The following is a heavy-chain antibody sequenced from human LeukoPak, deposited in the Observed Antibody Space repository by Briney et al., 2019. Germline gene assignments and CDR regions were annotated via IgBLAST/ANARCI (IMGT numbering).Heavy chain of an antibody. J-gene: IGHJ4*02. CDR3: ARGLRRYDSSGYYYY. Sequence: ASVKVSCKASGYTFTSYGISWVRQAPGQGLEWMGWISAYNGNTNYAQKLQGRVTMTTDTSTSTAYMELRSLRSDDTAVYYCARGLRRYDSSGYYYYWGQGTLVTVSS. V-gene: IGHV1-18*01. CDR1: GYTFTSYG. D-gene: IGHD3-22*01. CDR2: ISAYNGNT.